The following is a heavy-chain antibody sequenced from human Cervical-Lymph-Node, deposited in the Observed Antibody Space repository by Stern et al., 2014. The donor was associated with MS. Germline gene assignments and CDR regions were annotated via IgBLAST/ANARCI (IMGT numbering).Heavy chain of an antibody. CDR2: IKSQTDGGTT. Sequence: EVQLVESGGGLVKPGGSLRISCAASGFTFSNAWMTWVRQAPGKGLECVGRIKSQTDGGTTDYAAPVKGRFIISRDDSKNTLYLQMNSLKTEDTAVYYCATVGPWGQGTLVIVSS. CDR3: ATVGP. V-gene: IGHV3-15*01. J-gene: IGHJ5*02. CDR1: GFTFSNAW.